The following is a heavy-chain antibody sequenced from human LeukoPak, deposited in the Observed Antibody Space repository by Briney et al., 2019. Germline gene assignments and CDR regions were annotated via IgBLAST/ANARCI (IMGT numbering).Heavy chain of an antibody. D-gene: IGHD3-3*01. CDR3: ARQVSADVLRFLEWLFYNFDF. CDR1: GGSIISSSYY. J-gene: IGHJ4*02. CDR2: IYYSGST. V-gene: IGHV4-39*01. Sequence: SETLSLTCTVSGGSIISSSYYWGWIRQPPGKGLEWIGSIYYSGSTYYNPSLKSRVTISVDTSKNQFSLKLSSVTAADTAVYYCARQVSADVLRFLEWLFYNFDFWGQGTPGSVSS.